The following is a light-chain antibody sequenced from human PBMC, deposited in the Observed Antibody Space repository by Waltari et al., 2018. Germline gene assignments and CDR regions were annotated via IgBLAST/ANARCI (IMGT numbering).Light chain of an antibody. CDR2: GSS. CDR3: QHYDSPAVT. V-gene: IGKV3-20*01. CDR1: QRLPTAH. Sequence: EIVLTQSPATLSLSLGDRARLFCRSSQRLPTAHLVWYHQKGGQAPRLLLSGSSNFAPGVPDRFRVSGFETAFTLTITTLEADDCGVYFCQHYDSPAVTFGGGTRVEI. J-gene: IGKJ4*01.